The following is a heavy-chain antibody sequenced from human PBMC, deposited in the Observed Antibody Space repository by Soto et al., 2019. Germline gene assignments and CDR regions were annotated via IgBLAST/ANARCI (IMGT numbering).Heavy chain of an antibody. CDR1: GGTFSSSG. Sequence: QVHLVQSGTEVKKPGSSVKVSCKASGGTFSSSGFSWVRQAPGQGLEWMGMIVPSLDTTNYAQKFQARVTITADEVTSTAYMELRSLSSENTALYYCARWPQPRYTADPYAVDVWGQGTRVIVSS. CDR3: ARWPQPRYTADPYAVDV. CDR2: IVPSLDTT. J-gene: IGHJ6*02. V-gene: IGHV1-69*11. D-gene: IGHD3-16*02.